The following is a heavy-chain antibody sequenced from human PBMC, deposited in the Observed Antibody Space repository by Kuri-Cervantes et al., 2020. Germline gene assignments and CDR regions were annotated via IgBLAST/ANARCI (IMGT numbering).Heavy chain of an antibody. CDR3: AREGSGGPDYWYFDL. J-gene: IGHJ2*01. CDR2: INPSGGST. V-gene: IGHV1-46*01. Sequence: ASVKVSCKASGYTFTSYYMHWVRQAPGQGLEWMGIINPSGGSTSYAQKFQGWVTMTRDTSISTAYMELSRLRSDDTAVYYCAREGSGGPDYWYFDLWGRGTPVTVSS. D-gene: IGHD1-26*01. CDR1: GYTFTSYY.